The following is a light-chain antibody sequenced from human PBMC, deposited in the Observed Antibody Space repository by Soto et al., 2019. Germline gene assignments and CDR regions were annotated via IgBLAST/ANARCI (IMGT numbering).Light chain of an antibody. Sequence: DIQMTQSPSTLSASVGDRVTITCRASQSISSWLAWYQQIPGKAPKLLISDASSFESGVPSRFSGNGSGTEFSLTISSLQPDDFATYYCQQYHTYSWTFGQGTKVDNK. V-gene: IGKV1-5*01. CDR2: DAS. CDR3: QQYHTYSWT. J-gene: IGKJ1*01. CDR1: QSISSW.